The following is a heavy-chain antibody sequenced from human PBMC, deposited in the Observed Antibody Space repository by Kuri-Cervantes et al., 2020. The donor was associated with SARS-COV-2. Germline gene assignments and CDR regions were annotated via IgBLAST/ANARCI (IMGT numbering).Heavy chain of an antibody. D-gene: IGHD6-19*01. Sequence: ETLSLTCAASGFTFSSYSMNWVRQAPGKGLEWVSSISSSSSYIYYADSVKGRFTISRDNAKNSLYLQMNSPRAEDTAVYYCARSGIAVAGSPEYYYGMDVWGQGTTVTVSS. CDR1: GFTFSSYS. J-gene: IGHJ6*02. CDR2: ISSSSSYI. V-gene: IGHV3-21*01. CDR3: ARSGIAVAGSPEYYYGMDV.